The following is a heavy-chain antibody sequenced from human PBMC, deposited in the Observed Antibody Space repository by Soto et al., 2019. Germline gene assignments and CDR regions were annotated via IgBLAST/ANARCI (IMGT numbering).Heavy chain of an antibody. CDR2: INHSGST. V-gene: IGHV4-34*01. CDR1: GGSFSGYY. D-gene: IGHD3-16*01. CDR3: ARVGDTTFPDY. Sequence: QVQLQQWGAGLLKPSETLSLTCAVYGGSFSGYYWSWIRQPPGKGLEWIGEINHSGSTNYNPSLKSRVTISVDTSTNQFSLKMSSVTAADTAVYYCARVGDTTFPDYWGQGTLVTVSS. J-gene: IGHJ4*02.